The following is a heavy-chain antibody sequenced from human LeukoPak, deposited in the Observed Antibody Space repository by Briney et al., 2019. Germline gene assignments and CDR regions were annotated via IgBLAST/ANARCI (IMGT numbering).Heavy chain of an antibody. V-gene: IGHV4-39*01. CDR3: VRHRGGSGSDDALDI. J-gene: IGHJ3*02. CDR2: INRSGRT. Sequence: PSETLSLTCTVSGDSISSSSYYWGWIRQPPGEGLEWIGIINRSGRTYYNPSLKSRVTVSVDTSKNQFSLRLTSVTAADTAVHYCVRHRGGSGSDDALDIWGQGTMFTVSS. D-gene: IGHD1-26*01. CDR1: GDSISSSSYY.